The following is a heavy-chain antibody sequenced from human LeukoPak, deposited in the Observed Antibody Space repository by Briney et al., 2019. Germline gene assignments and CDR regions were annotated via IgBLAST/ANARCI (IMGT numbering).Heavy chain of an antibody. CDR1: GGSISPYY. CDR2: IYYSGST. CDR3: ARDGGDSSGYYSNFDY. J-gene: IGHJ4*02. Sequence: PSETLSLTCTVSGGSISPYYWSWIRQPPGKGLEWVGYIYYSGSTKYNPSLESRVTISVDTSKNQFSLNLSSVTAADTAVYYCARDGGDSSGYYSNFDYWGQGTLVTVSS. D-gene: IGHD3-22*01. V-gene: IGHV4-4*08.